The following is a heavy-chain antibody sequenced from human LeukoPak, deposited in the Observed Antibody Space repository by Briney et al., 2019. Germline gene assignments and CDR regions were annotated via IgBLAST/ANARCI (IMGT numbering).Heavy chain of an antibody. CDR3: AKGIYDYALDF. J-gene: IGHJ4*02. CDR1: GFTFNDYA. Sequence: PGGSLRLSCEASGFTFNDYAMTWVRQAPGKGLEWVSLISASGSKTYYGGSAKGRFIISRDNSKNTLNLQMTNLRAEDTALYYCAKGIYDYALDFWGQGALVTVSS. V-gene: IGHV3-23*02. CDR2: ISASGSKT. D-gene: IGHD4/OR15-4a*01.